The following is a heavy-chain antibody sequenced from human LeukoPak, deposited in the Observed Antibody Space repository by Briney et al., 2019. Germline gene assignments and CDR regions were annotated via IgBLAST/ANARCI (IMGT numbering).Heavy chain of an antibody. CDR1: GYTFTSYG. CDR3: ARDPKLNYYDSSGPVDY. CDR2: ISAYNGNT. J-gene: IGHJ4*02. D-gene: IGHD3-22*01. Sequence: ASVKVSCKASGYTFTSYGISWVRQAPGQGLEWMVWISAYNGNTNYAQKLQGRVTMTTDTSTSTAYMELRSLRSDDTAVYYCARDPKLNYYDSSGPVDYWGQGTLVTVSS. V-gene: IGHV1-18*01.